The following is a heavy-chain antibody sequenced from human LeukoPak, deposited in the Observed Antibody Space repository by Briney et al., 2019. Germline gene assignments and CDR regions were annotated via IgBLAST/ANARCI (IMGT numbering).Heavy chain of an antibody. CDR3: AIAVAGVFTLGWFDP. V-gene: IGHV1-2*02. CDR1: GYTFTGYY. J-gene: IGHJ5*02. Sequence: GASVKVSCKASGYTFTGYYMHWVRQAPGQGLEWMGWINPNSGGTNYAQKFQGRVTMTRDTSISTAYMELSRLRSDDTAVYYCAIAVAGVFTLGWFDPWGQGTLVTVSS. CDR2: INPNSGGT. D-gene: IGHD6-19*01.